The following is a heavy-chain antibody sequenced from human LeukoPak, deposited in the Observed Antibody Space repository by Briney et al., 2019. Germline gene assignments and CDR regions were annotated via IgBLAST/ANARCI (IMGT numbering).Heavy chain of an antibody. CDR2: MSPNSGKT. CDR3: ASWVGPTTHS. D-gene: IGHD1-26*01. V-gene: IGHV1-8*01. J-gene: IGHJ4*02. Sequence: ASVKVSCKASGYTFTSYEINWVRQATGQGLEWMGWMSPNSGKTGYAQKFQGRVSMTRDTSISTAYMELSSLISEDTAVYYCASWVGPTTHSWGQGTLVTVSS. CDR1: GYTFTSYE.